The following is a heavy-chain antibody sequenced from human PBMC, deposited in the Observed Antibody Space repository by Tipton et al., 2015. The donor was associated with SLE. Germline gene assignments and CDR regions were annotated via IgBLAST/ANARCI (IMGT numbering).Heavy chain of an antibody. D-gene: IGHD4-11*01. CDR3: ARDRGSYRNFVDY. CDR1: GYTFTTYG. Sequence: QLVQSGPEVKKPGASVKVSCKASGYTFTTYGIIWVRQAPGQGLEWVGWVSSYNGNANYAQKVQGRVTMTTDTSTTTAYMELRSLRSDDTAVYYCARDRGSYRNFVDYWGQGTLVTVSS. J-gene: IGHJ4*02. V-gene: IGHV1-18*01. CDR2: VSSYNGNA.